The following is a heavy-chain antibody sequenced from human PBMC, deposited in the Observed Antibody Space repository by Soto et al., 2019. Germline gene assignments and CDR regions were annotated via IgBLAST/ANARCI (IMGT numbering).Heavy chain of an antibody. CDR1: GFTFGTYA. V-gene: IGHV3-23*01. D-gene: IGHD1-7*01. CDR3: AKDRNYPRDQFHY. Sequence: HPGGSLRLSCAASGFTFGTYALSWVRQAPGKGLEWVSAISANGQGIYYADSVRGRFTISRDNSKNTIFLHMDSLRAEDTAVYYCAKDRNYPRDQFHYWGQGTLVTVSS. J-gene: IGHJ4*02. CDR2: ISANGQGI.